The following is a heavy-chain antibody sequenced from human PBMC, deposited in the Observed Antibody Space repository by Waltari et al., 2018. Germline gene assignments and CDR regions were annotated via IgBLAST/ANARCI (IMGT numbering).Heavy chain of an antibody. CDR1: GGSISSYY. D-gene: IGHD3-10*01. Sequence: QVQLQESGPGLVKPSETLSLTCTVSGGSISSYYWSWIRQPAGQGLEWIGRIYTSGSTNYNPSLKSRVTMSVDTSKNQFSLKLSSVTAADTAVYYCARDPPVDYGSGSSDDAFDIWGQGTMVTVSS. CDR2: IYTSGST. J-gene: IGHJ3*02. V-gene: IGHV4-4*07. CDR3: ARDPPVDYGSGSSDDAFDI.